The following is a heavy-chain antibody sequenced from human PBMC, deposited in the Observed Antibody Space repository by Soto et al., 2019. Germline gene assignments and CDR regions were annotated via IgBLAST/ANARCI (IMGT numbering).Heavy chain of an antibody. CDR3: ARGERYSSGWYGGY. D-gene: IGHD6-19*01. V-gene: IGHV1-18*04. CDR2: ISAYNGNT. CDR1: GYTFTSYG. Sequence: QVQLVQSGAEVKKPGASVKVSCKASGYTFTSYGINWVRQAPGQGLEWMGWISAYNGNTNYAQNLQGRVTMSTDTSTSTAYMELRSLRSGETAVYYCARGERYSSGWYGGYWGQGTLVTVSS. J-gene: IGHJ4*02.